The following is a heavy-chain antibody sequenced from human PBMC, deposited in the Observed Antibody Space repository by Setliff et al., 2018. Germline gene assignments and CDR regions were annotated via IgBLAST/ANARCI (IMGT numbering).Heavy chain of an antibody. CDR3: VGSGTCSY. Sequence: PGGSLRLSCAASGFTFNTFWMTWVRQAPGKGLEWVASINPGGSENYYVDSVKGRFTISRDNAKNSLSLQMNSLRAEDTAVYYCVGSGTCSYWGQGTLVTVSS. V-gene: IGHV3-7*01. CDR2: INPGGSEN. CDR1: GFTFNTFW. D-gene: IGHD3-10*01. J-gene: IGHJ4*02.